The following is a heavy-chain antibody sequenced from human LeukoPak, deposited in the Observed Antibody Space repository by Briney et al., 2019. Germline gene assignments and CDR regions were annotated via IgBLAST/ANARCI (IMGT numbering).Heavy chain of an antibody. CDR2: IYYSGST. CDR3: ARARTYYDILTGQRPYYFDY. V-gene: IGHV4-59*01. J-gene: IGHJ4*02. Sequence: SETLSLTCTVSGGSISSYYWSWIRQPPGKGLEWIGYIYYSGSTNYNPSLKSRVTISVDTSKNQFSLKLSSVTAADTAVYYCARARTYYDILTGQRPYYFDYWGQGTLVTVSS. D-gene: IGHD3-9*01. CDR1: GGSISSYY.